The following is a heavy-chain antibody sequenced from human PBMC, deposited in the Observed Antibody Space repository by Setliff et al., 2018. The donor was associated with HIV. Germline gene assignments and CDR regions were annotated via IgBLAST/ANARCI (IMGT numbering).Heavy chain of an antibody. J-gene: IGHJ1*01. V-gene: IGHV3-30*02. Sequence: WGSLRLSCAASGFTFSTYGMHWVRQAPGKGLEWVAFIRYDGSYRYYVDSVKGRFTISRDNSKNTLYLQMNSLRAEDTAVYYCAGESSIAVAEYFQHWGQGTLVTVSS. CDR2: IRYDGSYR. D-gene: IGHD6-19*01. CDR3: AGESSIAVAEYFQH. CDR1: GFTFSTYG.